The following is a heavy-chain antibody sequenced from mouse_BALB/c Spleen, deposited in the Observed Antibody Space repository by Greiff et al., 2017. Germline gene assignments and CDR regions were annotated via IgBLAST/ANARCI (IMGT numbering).Heavy chain of an antibody. CDR3: TRIYGNYAAMDY. CDR2: IRLKSNNYAT. V-gene: IGHV6-6*02. D-gene: IGHD2-1*01. Sequence: DVQLQESGGGLVQPGGSMKLSCVASGFTFSNYWMNWVRQSPEKGLEWVAEIRLKSNNYATHYAESVKGRFTISRDDSKSSVYLQMNNLRAEDTGIYYCTRIYGNYAAMDYWGQGTSVTVSS. J-gene: IGHJ4*01. CDR1: GFTFSNYW.